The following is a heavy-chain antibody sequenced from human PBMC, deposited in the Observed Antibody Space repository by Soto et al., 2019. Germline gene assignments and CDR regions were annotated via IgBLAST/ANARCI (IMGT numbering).Heavy chain of an antibody. V-gene: IGHV4-34*01. CDR2: INHSGST. CDR3: ARGGGSYGFDY. CDR1: GGSFSCYY. Sequence: SETLSLTCAVYGGSFSCYYWSWIRQPPGKGLEWIGEINHSGSTNYNPSLKSRVTISVDTSKNQFSLKLSSVTAADTAVYYCARGGGSYGFDYWGQGTLVTVSS. D-gene: IGHD1-26*01. J-gene: IGHJ4*02.